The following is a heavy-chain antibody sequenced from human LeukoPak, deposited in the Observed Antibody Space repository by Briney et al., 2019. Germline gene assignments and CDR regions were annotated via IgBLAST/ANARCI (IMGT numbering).Heavy chain of an antibody. J-gene: IGHJ6*02. CDR2: SSSSGTTV. CDR1: GFIFSDYY. Sequence: GGSLRLSCAASGFIFSDYYMSWIRQAPGTGMEWVSYSSSSGTTVNYADSVKGRFTVARDNAKNSLYLQMNSLRAEDTAVYYCARGESVTIFGVVIPRNGLDVWGQGTTVTVSS. D-gene: IGHD3-3*01. CDR3: ARGESVTIFGVVIPRNGLDV. V-gene: IGHV3-11*01.